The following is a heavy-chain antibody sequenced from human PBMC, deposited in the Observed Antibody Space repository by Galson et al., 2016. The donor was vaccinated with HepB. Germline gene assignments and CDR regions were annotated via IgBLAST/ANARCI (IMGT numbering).Heavy chain of an antibody. Sequence: SVKVSCKASGYIFTSYGMSWVRQAPGQGLEWMGWISTYNGHTNYVQKLQDRVTMTTDTSTTTAYMELRSLRSDDTAVYYCARVLAGVVGPFNAFDIWGQGTMVTVSS. D-gene: IGHD1-26*01. J-gene: IGHJ3*02. CDR3: ARVLAGVVGPFNAFDI. CDR1: GYIFTSYG. V-gene: IGHV1-18*04. CDR2: ISTYNGHT.